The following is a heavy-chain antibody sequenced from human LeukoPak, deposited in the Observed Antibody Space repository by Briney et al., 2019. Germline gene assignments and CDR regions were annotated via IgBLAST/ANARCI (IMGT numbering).Heavy chain of an antibody. D-gene: IGHD3-3*01. CDR2: MNPNSGNT. CDR1: GYTFTSYD. CDR3: ARVGAFRSHYDFWSGPRKVYWFDP. J-gene: IGHJ5*02. Sequence: APVKVSCKASGYTFTSYDINWVRQATGQGLEWMGWMNPNSGNTGYAQKFQGRVTMTRNTSISTAYMELSSLRSEDTAVYYCARVGAFRSHYDFWSGPRKVYWFDPWGQGTLVTVSS. V-gene: IGHV1-8*01.